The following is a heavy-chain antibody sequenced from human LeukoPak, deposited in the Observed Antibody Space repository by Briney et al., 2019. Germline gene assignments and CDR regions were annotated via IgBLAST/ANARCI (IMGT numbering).Heavy chain of an antibody. D-gene: IGHD5-12*01. CDR3: AKDETRGYSGYDLDY. V-gene: IGHV3-33*06. CDR2: IWYDGSNK. CDR1: GFAFSSYG. J-gene: IGHJ4*02. Sequence: GGSLRLSCAASGFAFSSYGMHWVRQAPGKGLEWVAVIWYDGSNKYYADSVRGRFTISRDNSKNTPYLQMNSLRAEDTAIYYCAKDETRGYSGYDLDYWGQGTLVTVSS.